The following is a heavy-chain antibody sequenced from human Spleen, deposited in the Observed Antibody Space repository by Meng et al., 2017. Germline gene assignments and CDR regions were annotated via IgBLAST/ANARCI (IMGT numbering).Heavy chain of an antibody. CDR2: SNPKSGDT. D-gene: IGHD2-2*01. V-gene: IGHV1-2*06. J-gene: IGHJ4*02. Sequence: KRPGPSWKVSGKPSGYNVPDSNRHWVRRAPGQGLEWMGRSNPKSGDTHYAQKFQARVTMTGDTSISTAYMELSGLRSDDTAVYYCATRGNPYPNCWGQGTLVTVSS. CDR3: ATRGNPYPNC. CDR1: GYNVPDSN.